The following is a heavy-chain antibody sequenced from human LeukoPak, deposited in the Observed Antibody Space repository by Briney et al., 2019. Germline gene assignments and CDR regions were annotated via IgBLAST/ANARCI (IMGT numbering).Heavy chain of an antibody. CDR3: ARERQDTILHSGAFDI. Sequence: GGSLRLSCAVSGFTFSTYFMHWVRQAPGKGLEWVADIASDGSHTFYVESVKGRFTISRDNSKNTLYLQMNSLRAEDTAVYFCARERQDTILHSGAFDIWGQGTMVTVSS. D-gene: IGHD2-21*01. V-gene: IGHV3-30-3*01. CDR1: GFTFSTYF. CDR2: IASDGSHT. J-gene: IGHJ3*02.